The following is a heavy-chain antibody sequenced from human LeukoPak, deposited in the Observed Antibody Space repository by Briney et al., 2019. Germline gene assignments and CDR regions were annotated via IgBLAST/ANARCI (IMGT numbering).Heavy chain of an antibody. V-gene: IGHV3-30*02. CDR3: AKDRGSIAAAGTPYFDY. D-gene: IGHD6-13*01. Sequence: PGGSLRLSCAASGFTFSNYGMHWVRQAPGKGLEWVAFIRYDGSNKYYADSVKGRFTISRDNSKNTLYLQMNSLRAEDTAVYYCAKDRGSIAAAGTPYFDYWGQGTLVTVSS. CDR2: IRYDGSNK. J-gene: IGHJ4*02. CDR1: GFTFSNYG.